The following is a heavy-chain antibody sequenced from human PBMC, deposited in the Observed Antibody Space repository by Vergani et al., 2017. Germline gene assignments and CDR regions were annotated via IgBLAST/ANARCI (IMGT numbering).Heavy chain of an antibody. CDR3: AKEPGLGGSSYYFDY. V-gene: IGHV3-30*18. Sequence: VQLVESGGGVVQPGRSLRLSCAASGFTFSSYGMHWVRQAPGKGLEWVAVISYDGSNKHYADSVKGRFTISRDNSKNTLYLQMNSLRAEDTAVYYCAKEPGLGGSSYYFDYWGQGTLVTVSS. J-gene: IGHJ4*02. CDR1: GFTFSSYG. D-gene: IGHD1-26*01. CDR2: ISYDGSNK.